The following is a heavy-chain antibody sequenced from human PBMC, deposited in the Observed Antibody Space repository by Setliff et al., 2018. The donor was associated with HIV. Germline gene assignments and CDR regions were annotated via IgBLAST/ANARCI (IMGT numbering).Heavy chain of an antibody. D-gene: IGHD1-26*01. CDR2: INAYNGNT. V-gene: IGHV1-18*01. CDR3: AREGYSGSYFNYYYYLDV. Sequence: GASVKVSCKASGYTFTSYGITWVRQAPGQGLEWMGWINAYNGNTNYAQELQGRVTMTTDTSTSTVYMELRSLRSDDTAVYYCAREGYSGSYFNYYYYLDVWGKGTTVTVS. CDR1: GYTFTSYG. J-gene: IGHJ6*03.